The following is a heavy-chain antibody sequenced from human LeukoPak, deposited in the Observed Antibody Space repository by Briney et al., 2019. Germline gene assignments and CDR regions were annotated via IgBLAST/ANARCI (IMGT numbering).Heavy chain of an antibody. CDR3: ARNNGMDV. Sequence: GGSLRLSCAASGFTFSNYWMTWVRQVPGRGPEWVANVNRDGSETYYLDSVKGRFTISKDNAKNSLYLQMNSLRAEDTALYHCARNNGMDVWGQGTTVIVSS. CDR2: VNRDGSET. J-gene: IGHJ6*02. V-gene: IGHV3-7*03. CDR1: GFTFSNYW.